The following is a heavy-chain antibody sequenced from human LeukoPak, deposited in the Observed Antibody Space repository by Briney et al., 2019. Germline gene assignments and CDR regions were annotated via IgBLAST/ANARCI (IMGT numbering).Heavy chain of an antibody. J-gene: IGHJ4*02. D-gene: IGHD6-19*01. CDR1: GGSISSYY. CDR3: ARSSLGWYSGFDY. Sequence: PSETLSLTCTVSGGSISSYYWSWIRQPPGEGLEWIGSIYYSGSTYYNTSLKSRVTISVDTSKNQFSLQLNSVTPEDTAVYYCARSSLGWYSGFDYWGQGTLVTVSS. CDR2: IYYSGST. V-gene: IGHV4-39*01.